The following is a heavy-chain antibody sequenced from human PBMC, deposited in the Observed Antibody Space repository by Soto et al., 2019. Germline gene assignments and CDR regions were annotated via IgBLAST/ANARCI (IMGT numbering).Heavy chain of an antibody. CDR3: ARDRTMPGYYYGMDV. D-gene: IGHD2-2*01. Sequence: SETLSLTCAVSGGSISSGGYSWSWIRQPPGKGLEWIGYIYHSGSTYYNPSLKSRVTISVDRSKNQFSLKLSSVTAADTAVCYCARDRTMPGYYYGMDVWGQGTTVTVS. J-gene: IGHJ6*02. CDR2: IYHSGST. V-gene: IGHV4-30-2*01. CDR1: GGSISSGGYS.